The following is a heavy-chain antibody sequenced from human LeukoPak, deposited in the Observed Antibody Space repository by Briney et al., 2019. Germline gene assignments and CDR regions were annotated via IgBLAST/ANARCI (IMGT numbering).Heavy chain of an antibody. CDR2: INHSGST. J-gene: IGHJ4*02. CDR1: GGSFSGYY. Sequence: SETLSLTCAVYGGSFSGYYWSWIRQPPGKGLEWIGEINHSGSTNYNPSLKSRVTISVDTSKNQFSLKLSSVTAADTAVYYCARRPLYYDILTGYYKEYYFDHWGQGTLVTVSS. V-gene: IGHV4-34*01. CDR3: ARRPLYYDILTGYYKEYYFDH. D-gene: IGHD3-9*01.